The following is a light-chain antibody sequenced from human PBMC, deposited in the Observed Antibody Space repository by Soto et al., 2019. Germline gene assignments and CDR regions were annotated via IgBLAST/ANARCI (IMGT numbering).Light chain of an antibody. Sequence: TXGQRVXXXXXXXCSNIVSYYFYWHLQLPGTAPNLLIYRNNQRPSGVPDRFSGSKSGPSASLAISGLRSEDEADYYCAAWDDSLGVFGTGTKVTVL. CDR1: CSNIVSYY. V-gene: IGLV1-47*01. CDR3: AAWDDSLGV. J-gene: IGLJ1*01. CDR2: RNN.